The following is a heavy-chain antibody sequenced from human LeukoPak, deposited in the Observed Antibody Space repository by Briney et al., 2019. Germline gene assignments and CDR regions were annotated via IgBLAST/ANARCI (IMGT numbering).Heavy chain of an antibody. CDR1: GGSISNYY. V-gene: IGHV4-59*01. CDR2: IYYSGST. D-gene: IGHD6-6*01. Sequence: SETLSLTCTVSGGSISNYYWSWIRQPPGKGLDWIGYIYYSGSTNYSPSLKSRVTISVDTSKNQFSLKLSSVTAADTAVYYCARDSYSTSWMDVWGRGTTVTVS. J-gene: IGHJ6*02. CDR3: ARDSYSTSWMDV.